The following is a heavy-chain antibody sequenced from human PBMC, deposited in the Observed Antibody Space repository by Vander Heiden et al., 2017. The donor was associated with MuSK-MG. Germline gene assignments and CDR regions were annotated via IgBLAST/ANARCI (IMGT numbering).Heavy chain of an antibody. J-gene: IGHJ5*02. Sequence: QVQLQESGPGLVKPSETLSLTCAVSGYSISGGYYWGWIRQPPGKGLEWIGSIYHSGSTYYNPSRKSRVTISVDTSKNQVSLKLSSVTATETAVYYCARRKQWLGPEGWFDPWGQGTLVTVSS. D-gene: IGHD6-19*01. V-gene: IGHV4-38-2*01. CDR3: ARRKQWLGPEGWFDP. CDR1: GYSISGGYY. CDR2: IYHSGST.